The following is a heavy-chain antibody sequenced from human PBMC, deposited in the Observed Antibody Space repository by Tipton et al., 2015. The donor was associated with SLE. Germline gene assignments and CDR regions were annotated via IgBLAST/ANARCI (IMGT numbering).Heavy chain of an antibody. Sequence: TLSLTCTVSGGSISSSSYYWGWIRQPPGKGLEWIGTIYYSGSTYYTSSLRSRVTISVDTSENQFSLKLSSVTAADTAVYYCARQVAGTGYFDYWGQGTLVTVSS. J-gene: IGHJ4*02. CDR3: ARQVAGTGYFDY. D-gene: IGHD6-19*01. V-gene: IGHV4-39*07. CDR1: GGSISSSSYY. CDR2: IYYSGST.